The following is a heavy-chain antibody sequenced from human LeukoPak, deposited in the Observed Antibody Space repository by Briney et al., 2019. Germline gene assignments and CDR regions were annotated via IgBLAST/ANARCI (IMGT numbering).Heavy chain of an antibody. CDR2: IYYSGST. J-gene: IGHJ4*02. D-gene: IGHD6-13*01. V-gene: IGHV4-59*12. CDR1: GGSISSYY. CDR3: ARRKAAAGVD. Sequence: PSETLSLTCTVSGGSISSYYWSWIRQPPGKGLEWIGYIYYSGSTNYNPSLKSRVTISVDKSKSQFSLKLSSVTAADTAVYYCARRKAAAGVDWGQGTLVTVSS.